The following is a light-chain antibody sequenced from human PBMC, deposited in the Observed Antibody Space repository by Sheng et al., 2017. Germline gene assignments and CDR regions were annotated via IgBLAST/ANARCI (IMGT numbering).Light chain of an antibody. CDR1: QSVNTN. CDR3: QQRTDWPLT. J-gene: IGKJ4*01. Sequence: EIVLTQSPATLSVSPGERATLSCRASQSVNTNLIWYQQKPGLAPRLLIYDASNRATGIPARFSGSGSGTDFTLTISSLEPEDFAVYYCQQRTDWPLTFGGGTKVEIK. V-gene: IGKV3-11*01. CDR2: DAS.